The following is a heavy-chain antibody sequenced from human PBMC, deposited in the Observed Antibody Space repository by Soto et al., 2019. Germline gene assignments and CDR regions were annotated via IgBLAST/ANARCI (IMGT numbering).Heavy chain of an antibody. Sequence: SETLSLTCTVSGGSISSSSYYWGWIRQPPGKGLEWIGSIYYSGSTYYNPSLKSRVTISVDTSKNQFSLKLSSVTAADTAVYYCAGTYYDFWSGYFTFDPWGQGTLVTVSS. CDR3: AGTYYDFWSGYFTFDP. V-gene: IGHV4-39*01. CDR1: GGSISSSSYY. D-gene: IGHD3-3*01. J-gene: IGHJ5*02. CDR2: IYYSGST.